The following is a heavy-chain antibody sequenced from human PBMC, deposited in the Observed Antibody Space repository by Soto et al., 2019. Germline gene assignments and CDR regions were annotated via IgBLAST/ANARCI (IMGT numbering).Heavy chain of an antibody. V-gene: IGHV1-46*01. CDR2: INPLPTSGST. J-gene: IGHJ4*02. D-gene: IGHD6-13*01. Sequence: QVQLVQSGAEVKKPGASVKVSCKASGYIFTNYYIHWVRQAPGQGLEWMAIINPLPTSGSTNYAQKFQGRVTVTRDTSTRTVCLELSSLRSDDTAVYYCARDLAEADKWGQGTLVNVSS. CDR3: ARDLAEADK. CDR1: GYIFTNYY.